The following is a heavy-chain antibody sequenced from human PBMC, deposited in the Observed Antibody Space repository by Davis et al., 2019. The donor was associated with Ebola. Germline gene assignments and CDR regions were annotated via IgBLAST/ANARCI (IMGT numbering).Heavy chain of an antibody. Sequence: PSETLSLTCAVYGGSFSGYYWSWIRQPPGKGLEWNGEINHSGSTNYNPSLKTRVTISVDTSKNQFSLKLSSVTAADTAVYYFARVRIASSRRGGIAVAGTVYWGQGTLVTVSS. CDR2: INHSGST. CDR1: GGSFSGYY. V-gene: IGHV4-34*01. J-gene: IGHJ4*02. CDR3: ARVRIASSRRGGIAVAGTVY. D-gene: IGHD6-19*01.